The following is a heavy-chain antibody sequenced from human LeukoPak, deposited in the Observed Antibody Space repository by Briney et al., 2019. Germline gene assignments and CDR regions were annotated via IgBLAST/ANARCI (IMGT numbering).Heavy chain of an antibody. D-gene: IGHD1-14*01. CDR1: GFTFNSYW. J-gene: IGHJ4*01. V-gene: IGHV3-7*01. Sequence: GGSLRLSCAASGFTFNSYWMSWVRQAPGKGLEWVANIKEDGSEQYYPESAKGRFIISRDNANNILYLHLNSLRAEDTAVYYCVRETQAGITDFDYWGQGTLVTVSS. CDR3: VRETQAGITDFDY. CDR2: IKEDGSEQ.